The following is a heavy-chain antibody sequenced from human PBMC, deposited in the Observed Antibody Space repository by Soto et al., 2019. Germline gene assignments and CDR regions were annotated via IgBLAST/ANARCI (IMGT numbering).Heavy chain of an antibody. V-gene: IGHV6-1*01. CDR3: ASRNYYGSGSYHYYFDY. Sequence: SQTLSLTCDISGDSVSSHSSTWNWIRQSPSRGLEWLGRTYYRSKWYNDYAVSVKSRITISPDTSNNQFSLKLSSVTAADTAVYYCASRNYYGSGSYHYYFDYWGQGTLVTVSS. J-gene: IGHJ4*02. CDR1: GDSVSSHSST. CDR2: TYYRSKWYN. D-gene: IGHD3-10*01.